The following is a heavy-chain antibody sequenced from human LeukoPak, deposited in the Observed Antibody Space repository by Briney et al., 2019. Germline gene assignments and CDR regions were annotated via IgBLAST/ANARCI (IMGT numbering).Heavy chain of an antibody. CDR1: GFTFNSYG. D-gene: IGHD5-12*01. CDR3: AKDGRRGVATYWGSQFDY. Sequence: PGGSLRLSCAASGFTFNSYGMSWVRQAPGKGLEWVSAISGSGGSTYYADSVKGRFTISRDNSKNTLYLQMNSLRAEDTAVYYCAKDGRRGVATYWGSQFDYWGQGTLVTVSS. J-gene: IGHJ4*02. V-gene: IGHV3-23*01. CDR2: ISGSGGST.